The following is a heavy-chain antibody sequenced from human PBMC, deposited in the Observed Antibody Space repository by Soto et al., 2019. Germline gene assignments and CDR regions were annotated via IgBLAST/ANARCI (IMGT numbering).Heavy chain of an antibody. CDR1: GGSISSGGYS. Sequence: SATLSITCTVSGGSISSGGYSWTWLRQSPGKGLEWIGYIYYSGSTYYNPSLKSRVTISVDTSKNQFSLKLSSVTAADTAVYYCARDYYDSSGYRWFDPWGQGTLVTVSS. J-gene: IGHJ5*02. CDR3: ARDYYDSSGYRWFDP. CDR2: IYYSGST. D-gene: IGHD3-22*01. V-gene: IGHV4-30-2*05.